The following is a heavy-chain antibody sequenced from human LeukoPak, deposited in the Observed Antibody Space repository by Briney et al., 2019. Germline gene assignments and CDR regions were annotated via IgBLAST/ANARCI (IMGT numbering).Heavy chain of an antibody. CDR2: IKEDGSEK. CDR1: GFTFSRSW. D-gene: IGHD1-1*01. CDR3: ARDAGWNRFDY. V-gene: IGHV3-7*01. J-gene: IGHJ4*02. Sequence: GGSLRLSCAVSGFTFSRSWMSWVRQAPGKGLEWVANIKEDGSEKNYVDSVKGRFTISRDNTKNSLFLQMNSLRVEDTAVYYCARDAGWNRFDYWGQGTLVTVS.